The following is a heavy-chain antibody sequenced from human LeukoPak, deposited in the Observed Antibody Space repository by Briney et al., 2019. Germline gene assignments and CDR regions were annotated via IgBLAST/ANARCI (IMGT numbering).Heavy chain of an antibody. CDR1: GFTFSSYA. CDR3: ARDWFHAIDY. D-gene: IGHD2/OR15-2a*01. CDR2: FSGSGGST. V-gene: IGHV3-23*01. J-gene: IGHJ4*02. Sequence: GGSLRLSCAASGFTFSSYAMSWVRQAPGKGLEWVSTFSGSGGSTHYADSVKGRFTISRDNSKNTLYLQMNSLRAEDTAVYYCARDWFHAIDYWGQGTLVTVSS.